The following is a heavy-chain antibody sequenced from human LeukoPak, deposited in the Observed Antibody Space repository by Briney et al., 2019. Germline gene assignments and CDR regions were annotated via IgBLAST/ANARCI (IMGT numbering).Heavy chain of an antibody. Sequence: SETLSLTCTVSGGSISSGSYYWGWIRQPPGKGLEWIGSIYYSGSTYYNPSLKSRVTISVDTSKNQFSLKLSSVTAADTAVYYCARDSLGYSYANGAFDIWGQGTMVTVSS. D-gene: IGHD5-18*01. CDR3: ARDSLGYSYANGAFDI. J-gene: IGHJ3*02. CDR1: GGSISSGSYY. CDR2: IYYSGST. V-gene: IGHV4-39*07.